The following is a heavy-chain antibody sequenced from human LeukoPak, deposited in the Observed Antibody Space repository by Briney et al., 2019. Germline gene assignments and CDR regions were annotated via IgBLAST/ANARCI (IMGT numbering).Heavy chain of an antibody. Sequence: PGGSLRLSCAASGFTFSSYSMNWVRQAPGKGLEWVSSISSSSSYIYYADSMKGRFTISRDNAKNSLYLQMNSLRAEDTAVYYCARDQIAADFDYWGQGTLVTVSS. CDR1: GFTFSSYS. D-gene: IGHD6-13*01. V-gene: IGHV3-21*01. CDR3: ARDQIAADFDY. J-gene: IGHJ4*02. CDR2: ISSSSSYI.